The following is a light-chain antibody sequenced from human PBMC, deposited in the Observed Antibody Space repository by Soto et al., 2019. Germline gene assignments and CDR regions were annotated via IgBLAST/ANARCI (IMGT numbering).Light chain of an antibody. Sequence: DIQMTQSPSSLSVSVGDRVTITCRASQSISSYLNWYQQKPGKAPKLLIYAASSLQSGLPSRFSGSGSGTDFTLTISSLQPEDFATYYCQQSYSTPLFTFGHGTKVDIK. J-gene: IGKJ3*01. V-gene: IGKV1-39*01. CDR1: QSISSY. CDR2: AAS. CDR3: QQSYSTPLFT.